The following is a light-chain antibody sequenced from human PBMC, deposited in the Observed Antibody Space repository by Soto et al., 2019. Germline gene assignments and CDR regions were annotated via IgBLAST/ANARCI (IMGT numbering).Light chain of an antibody. V-gene: IGKV3-20*01. CDR2: GAS. CDR3: QQYVGLPPT. CDR1: QSVSSSH. Sequence: EIVLTQSPDTLSLSPGETATLSCGASQSVSSSHIAGYQQKPGQSPRLLIDGASSRASGIPDRFSGGGSGTDFTLTISRLEPEDFAVYYCQQYVGLPPTFGQGTKVEIK. J-gene: IGKJ1*01.